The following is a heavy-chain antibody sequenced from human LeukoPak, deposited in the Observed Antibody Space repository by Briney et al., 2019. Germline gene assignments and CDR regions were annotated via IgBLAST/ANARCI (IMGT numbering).Heavy chain of an antibody. CDR2: INPNSGDT. V-gene: IGHV1-2*02. CDR3: ATSSRDYRFDY. Sequence: ASVKVSCKASGYTFIGYYMHWVRQAPGQGLEWMGWINPNSGDTNYAQKFLGRVTMTRDTSISTAYMELSSLRSDDTAVYYCATSSRDYRFDYWGQGTLVTVSP. D-gene: IGHD4-11*01. CDR1: GYTFIGYY. J-gene: IGHJ4*02.